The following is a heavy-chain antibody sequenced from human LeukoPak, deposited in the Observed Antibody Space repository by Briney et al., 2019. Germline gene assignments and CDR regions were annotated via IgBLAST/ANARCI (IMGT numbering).Heavy chain of an antibody. V-gene: IGHV1-8*01. Sequence: ASVKVSCKASGYTFTSYDINWVRQATGQGLEWMGWMNPNSGNTGYAQKFQGRVTMTRNTSISTAYMELSSLRSEDTAMYYCAKIGTVFPWGFFDYWGQGALVTVSS. CDR2: MNPNSGNT. J-gene: IGHJ4*02. CDR1: GYTFTSYD. CDR3: AKIGTVFPWGFFDY. D-gene: IGHD1-14*01.